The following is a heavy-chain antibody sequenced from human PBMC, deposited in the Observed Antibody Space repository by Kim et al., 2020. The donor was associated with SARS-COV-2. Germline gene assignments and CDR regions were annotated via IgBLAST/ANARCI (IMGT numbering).Heavy chain of an antibody. CDR3: ARSIIELHLDYYYYYGMDV. V-gene: IGHV1-18*04. J-gene: IGHJ6*02. Sequence: ASVKVSCKASGYTFTSYGISWVRQAPGQGLEWMGWISAYNGNTNYAQKLQGRVTMTTDTSMSTAYMELRSLRSDDTAVYYCARSIIELHLDYYYYYGMDVWGQGTTVTVSS. CDR1: GYTFTSYG. CDR2: ISAYNGNT. D-gene: IGHD3-10*01.